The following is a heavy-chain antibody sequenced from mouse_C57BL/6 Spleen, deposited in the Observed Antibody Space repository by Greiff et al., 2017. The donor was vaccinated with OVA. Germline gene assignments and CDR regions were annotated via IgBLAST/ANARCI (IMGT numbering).Heavy chain of an antibody. V-gene: IGHV2-9-1*01. CDR3: ARHYGSSYNYAMDY. J-gene: IGHJ4*01. CDR2: IWTGGGT. Sequence: VQGVESGPGLVAPSQSLSITCTVSGFSLTSYAISWVRQPPGKGLEWLGVIWTGGGTNYNSALKSRLSISKDNSKSQVFLKMNSLQTDDTARYYCARHYGSSYNYAMDYWGQGTSVTVSS. CDR1: GFSLTSYA. D-gene: IGHD1-1*01.